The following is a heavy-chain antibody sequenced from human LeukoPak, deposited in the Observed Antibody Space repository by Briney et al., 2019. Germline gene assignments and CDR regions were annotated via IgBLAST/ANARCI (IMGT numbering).Heavy chain of an antibody. V-gene: IGHV4-59*01. Sequence: SETLSLTCTLSVGSISTYYWSWIRQPPGQGLEWIGYIYHSGSTNYNPSLKSRVTISVDTSKNQFSLKLSSVTAADTAVYYCARGGGYASPIGYWGQGALVTVSS. CDR3: ARGGGYASPIGY. J-gene: IGHJ4*02. D-gene: IGHD5-12*01. CDR2: IYHSGST. CDR1: VGSISTYY.